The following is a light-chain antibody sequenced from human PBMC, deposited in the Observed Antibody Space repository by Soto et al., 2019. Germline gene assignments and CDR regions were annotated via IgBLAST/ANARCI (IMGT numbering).Light chain of an antibody. CDR1: QSISSW. J-gene: IGKJ1*01. CDR2: DAS. Sequence: IQMTQSPSTLSASVGDRVSITGRVSQSISSWLAWYQQKPGKAPKLLIYDASSLESGVPSRFSGSGSGTEFTLTISSLQPDDFATYYCQQYDSVLGTFGPGTKVDIK. CDR3: QQYDSVLGT. V-gene: IGKV1-5*01.